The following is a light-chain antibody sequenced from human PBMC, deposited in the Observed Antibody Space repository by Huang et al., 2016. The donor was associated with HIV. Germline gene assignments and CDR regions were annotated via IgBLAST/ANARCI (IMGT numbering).Light chain of an antibody. CDR2: TAS. CDR3: LQDYTYPWT. Sequence: AIQMTQSPASLSASVGDRVTITCRASQDIGNDLGWYQQRLGKAPKLLVSTASHLQSGVPSRVTGSGSGTHFTLTISGLQPEDFATHYCLQDYTYPWTFGQGTKVEI. J-gene: IGKJ1*01. V-gene: IGKV1-6*01. CDR1: QDIGND.